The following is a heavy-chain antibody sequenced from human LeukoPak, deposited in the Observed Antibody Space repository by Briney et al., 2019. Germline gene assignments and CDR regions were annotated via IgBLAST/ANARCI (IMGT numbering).Heavy chain of an antibody. Sequence: GGSLRLSCAASGFTFNNYAMTWVRQAPGKGLEGVSAITGTGAYTNYADSVKGRFTISRDNSTTTMYLQMNSLRAEDTAIYYCAKRSSPSSGYFDLWGWGTLVTVSS. V-gene: IGHV3-23*01. CDR3: AKRSSPSSGYFDL. CDR2: ITGTGAYT. CDR1: GFTFNNYA. D-gene: IGHD3-22*01. J-gene: IGHJ4*02.